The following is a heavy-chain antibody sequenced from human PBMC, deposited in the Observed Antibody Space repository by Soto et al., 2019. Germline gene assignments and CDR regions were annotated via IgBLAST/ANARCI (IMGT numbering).Heavy chain of an antibody. CDR3: ARDHGLAWAVRPANYYYAMDV. J-gene: IGHJ6*02. CDR1: GYTFTDYA. Sequence: QAQLAQSGPELKSPGASVKVSCKASGYTFTDYAINWVRQAPGQGFQWVGWISPYSGSTTSAENFFDRVTMTTDTSTRTTYLELRILRSDDTAVYYCARDHGLAWAVRPANYYYAMDVWGQGTTVTFSS. V-gene: IGHV1-18*04. D-gene: IGHD6-6*01. CDR2: ISPYSGST.